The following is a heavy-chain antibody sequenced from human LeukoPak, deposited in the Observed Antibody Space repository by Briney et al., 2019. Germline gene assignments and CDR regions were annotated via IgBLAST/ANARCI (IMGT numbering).Heavy chain of an antibody. CDR3: ATDLGVVGAPGLDY. J-gene: IGHJ4*02. V-gene: IGHV1-24*01. D-gene: IGHD1-26*01. Sequence: ASVKVSCKVSGYTLTELSMHWVRQAPGKGLEWMGGFDPEDGETTYAQKFQGRVTMTEDTSTDTAYMELSSLRSEDTAVYYCATDLGVVGAPGLDYWGQGTLVTVSS. CDR2: FDPEDGET. CDR1: GYTLTELS.